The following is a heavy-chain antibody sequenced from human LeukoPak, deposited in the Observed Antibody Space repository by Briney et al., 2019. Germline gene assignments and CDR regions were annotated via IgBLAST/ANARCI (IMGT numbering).Heavy chain of an antibody. V-gene: IGHV3-23*01. D-gene: IGHD1-26*01. CDR3: AKDVGKWEALHFFNY. CDR1: GFTLSTNA. Sequence: GGSLRPSCLTAGFTLSTNATSWVRPAPGNGLEWDSCMSGIGAKTYYADSMKGRFTISRDESTNTLYMQMNSLRGDDTAVYYCAKDVGKWEALHFFNYWGQGTLVTVSS. CDR2: MSGIGAKT. J-gene: IGHJ4*02.